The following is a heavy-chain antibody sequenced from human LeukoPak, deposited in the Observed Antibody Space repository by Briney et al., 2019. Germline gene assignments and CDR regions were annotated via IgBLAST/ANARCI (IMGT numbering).Heavy chain of an antibody. CDR1: GGSISSGDYY. J-gene: IGHJ5*02. Sequence: SETLSLTCTVSGGSISSGDYYWRWIRQPPGTGLEWIGYIYYSGSTYYNPSLKSRVTISVDTSKNQFSLKLSSVTAADTAVYYCALRRLGYCSSTSCYGNWFDPWGQGTLVTVSS. D-gene: IGHD2-2*01. V-gene: IGHV4-30-4*01. CDR2: IYYSGST. CDR3: ALRRLGYCSSTSCYGNWFDP.